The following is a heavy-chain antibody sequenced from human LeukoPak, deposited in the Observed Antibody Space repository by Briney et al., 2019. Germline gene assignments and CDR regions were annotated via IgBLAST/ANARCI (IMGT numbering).Heavy chain of an antibody. CDR1: GVSITSTSYY. Sequence: SETLSLTCNVSGVSITSTSYYWGWIRQPPGKGLEWLGNIYYTGTTYYNPSLKSRLTISVDTSKNQFSLKLSSVTAADTAVYYCARDFGYAFDIWGQGTMVTVSS. CDR3: ARDFGYAFDI. J-gene: IGHJ3*02. V-gene: IGHV4-39*07. D-gene: IGHD3-10*01. CDR2: IYYTGTT.